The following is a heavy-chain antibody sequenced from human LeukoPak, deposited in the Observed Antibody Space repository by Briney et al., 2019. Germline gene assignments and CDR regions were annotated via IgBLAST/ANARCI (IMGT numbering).Heavy chain of an antibody. CDR3: ARDRYCTSTSCYGTDY. CDR2: ISSSSSYI. J-gene: IGHJ4*02. D-gene: IGHD2-2*01. Sequence: GGSLRLPCAASGFTFSSYSMNWVRQAPGKGLEWVSSISSSSSYIYYADSVKGRFTITRDNAKNSLYLQMNSLRAEDTAVYYCARDRYCTSTSCYGTDYWGQGTLVTVSS. CDR1: GFTFSSYS. V-gene: IGHV3-21*01.